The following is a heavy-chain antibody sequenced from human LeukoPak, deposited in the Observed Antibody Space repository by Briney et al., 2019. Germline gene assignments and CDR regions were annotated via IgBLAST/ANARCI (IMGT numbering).Heavy chain of an antibody. CDR1: GFTFSSYA. Sequence: RTGGSLRLSCAASGFTFSSYAMSWVRQAPGKGLEWVSAISGSGGSTYYADSVKGRFTISRDNSKNTLYLQMNSLRAKDTAVYYCAKEDRYYDYVWGSTDAFDIWGQGTMVTVSS. V-gene: IGHV3-23*01. CDR2: ISGSGGST. CDR3: AKEDRYYDYVWGSTDAFDI. J-gene: IGHJ3*02. D-gene: IGHD3-16*01.